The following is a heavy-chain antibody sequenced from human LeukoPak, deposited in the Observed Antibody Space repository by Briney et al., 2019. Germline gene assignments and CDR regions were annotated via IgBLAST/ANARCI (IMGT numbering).Heavy chain of an antibody. CDR2: VSAYNAHT. CDR3: ARTIGRGPGGHFDY. CDR1: GYTFTNYG. J-gene: IGHJ4*02. V-gene: IGHV1-18*01. Sequence: ASVKVSCKASGYTFTNYGFTWVRQAPGQGLEWMGWVSAYNAHTNYAQKLQGRVTVTTDTSTTTAYMELRGLRSDDTAVYYCARTIGRGPGGHFDYWGQGTLVTVSS. D-gene: IGHD3-9*01.